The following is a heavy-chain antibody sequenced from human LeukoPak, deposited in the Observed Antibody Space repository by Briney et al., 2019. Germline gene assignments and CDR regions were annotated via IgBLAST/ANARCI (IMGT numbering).Heavy chain of an antibody. J-gene: IGHJ4*02. V-gene: IGHV3-7*01. CDR1: GITFSDFW. CDR2: IEQDGSTK. D-gene: IGHD2-2*01. CDR3: ARGQDIVVVPAATFDY. Sequence: GGSLRLSCVASGITFSDFWMSWVRQAPGKGLEWVANIEQDGSTKYYMASVRGRFTISRDNAKKSLYLQMNSLRAEDTAVYYCARGQDIVVVPAATFDYWGQGTLVTVSS.